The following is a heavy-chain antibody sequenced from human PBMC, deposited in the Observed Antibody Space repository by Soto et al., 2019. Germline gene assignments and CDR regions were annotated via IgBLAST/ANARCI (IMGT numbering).Heavy chain of an antibody. CDR2: ISYDGSNK. CDR1: GFTFSSYG. D-gene: IGHD5-18*01. Sequence: QVQLVESGGGVVQPGRSLRLSCAASGFTFSSYGMHWVRQAPGEGLEWVAVISYDGSNKYYADSVKGRFTISRDNSKNTLFLQMNSLRGEDTAVYYCAKLQAYSYGPGAYFDYWGQGTLVTVSS. J-gene: IGHJ4*02. V-gene: IGHV3-30*18. CDR3: AKLQAYSYGPGAYFDY.